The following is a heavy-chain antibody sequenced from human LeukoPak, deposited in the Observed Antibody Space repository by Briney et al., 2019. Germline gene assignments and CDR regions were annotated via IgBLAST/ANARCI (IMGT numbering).Heavy chain of an antibody. CDR3: ARDRGPRTGFMVREAYDY. J-gene: IGHJ4*02. D-gene: IGHD3-10*01. CDR1: GFTFSSYG. V-gene: IGHV3-33*01. Sequence: GGSLRLSCAASGFTFSSYGMHWVRQAPGKGLEWVAVIWYDGSNKYYADSVKGRFTISRDNSKNTLYLQMNSLRAEDTAVYYCARDRGPRTGFMVREAYDYWGQGTLVTVSS. CDR2: IWYDGSNK.